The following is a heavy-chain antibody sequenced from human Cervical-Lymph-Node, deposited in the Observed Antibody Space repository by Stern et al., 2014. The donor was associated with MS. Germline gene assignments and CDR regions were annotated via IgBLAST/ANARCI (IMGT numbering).Heavy chain of an antibody. CDR3: ARGSGDNWFGP. J-gene: IGHJ5*02. Sequence: QDQLVQSGAEVKKPGSSMKVSCKSSGGVSWVRQAPGQGLEWMGGVIPFVGTSNYAQKFQGRVTITADTSTNTTYLHLSRLTSADTAIYYCARGSGDNWFGPWGQGTLVTVSS. D-gene: IGHD3-10*01. V-gene: IGHV1-69*14. CDR1: GGV. CDR2: VIPFVGTS.